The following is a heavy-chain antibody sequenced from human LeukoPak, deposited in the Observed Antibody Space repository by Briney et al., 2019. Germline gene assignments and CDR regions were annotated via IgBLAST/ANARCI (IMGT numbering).Heavy chain of an antibody. J-gene: IGHJ6*03. CDR1: GFTFSSYA. D-gene: IGHD1-26*01. CDR3: ARLMWELPPHYYYMDV. CDR2: ISSTDAGT. V-gene: IGHV3-23*01. Sequence: GSLRLSCAASGFTFSSYAMSWVRQAPGKGLEWVSAISSTDAGTYHADSVRGRFTISRDSSKNTLYLQMNSLRAEDTAVYYCARLMWELPPHYYYMDVWGKGTTVTISS.